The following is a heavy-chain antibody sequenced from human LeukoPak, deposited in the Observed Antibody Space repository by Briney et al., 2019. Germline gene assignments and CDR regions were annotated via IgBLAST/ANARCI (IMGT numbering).Heavy chain of an antibody. CDR1: GYTFSGYY. CDR2: INPNNGGT. CDR3: ARSVQQWETNFDY. D-gene: IGHD5/OR15-5a*01. Sequence: ASVKVSFKTSGYTFSGYYIHWVRQAPGQGLEWMGWINPNNGGTNYVQKFRGRVTMTRDTSITTAYMELSSLRSDDTANYYCARSVQQWETNFDYWGQGTLVTVSS. V-gene: IGHV1-2*02. J-gene: IGHJ4*02.